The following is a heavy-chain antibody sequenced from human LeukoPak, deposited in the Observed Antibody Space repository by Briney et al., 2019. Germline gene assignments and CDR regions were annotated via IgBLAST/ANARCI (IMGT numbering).Heavy chain of an antibody. CDR3: ARRDIVVVVSASDY. CDR2: ITASGDST. Sequence: GGSLRLSCAASGFTFSNHVMIWVRQAPGKGLEWVSGITASGDSTYYADSVEGRFTMSRDNSKNTVYMQMNSLRVHDTAVYYGARRDIVVVVSASDYWGQGTLVTVSS. V-gene: IGHV3-23*01. CDR1: GFTFSNHV. J-gene: IGHJ4*02. D-gene: IGHD2-15*01.